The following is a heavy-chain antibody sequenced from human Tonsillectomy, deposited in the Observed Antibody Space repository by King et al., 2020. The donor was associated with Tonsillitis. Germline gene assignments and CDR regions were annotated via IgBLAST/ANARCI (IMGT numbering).Heavy chain of an antibody. CDR1: GGTFSSCS. J-gene: IGHJ6*02. Sequence: HLVQSGAEVKKPGSSVKVSCKASGGTFSSCSFSWVRQAPGQGLEWMGGIIPILGTANYAQKFQGRVTITADESTSTAYMELTSLRSEDTAVYYCARGVYPSYAMGVGGQGATVTVSS. D-gene: IGHD3-16*01. V-gene: IGHV1-69*01. CDR3: ARGVYPSYAMGV. CDR2: IIPILGTA.